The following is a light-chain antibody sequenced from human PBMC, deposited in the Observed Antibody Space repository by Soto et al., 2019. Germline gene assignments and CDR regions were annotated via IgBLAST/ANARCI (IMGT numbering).Light chain of an antibody. J-gene: IGKJ2*01. V-gene: IGKV1-27*01. CDR2: GSS. Sequence: DIQMTQSPSSLSASVGDRVTITCRASQDISNFLAWYQQKPGTVPKLLIYGSSTLHSGVPSRFSGSGLATDFTLTINTLQPEDFAVYFCQQTYMVPYTFGQGTTGDIK. CDR1: QDISNF. CDR3: QQTYMVPYT.